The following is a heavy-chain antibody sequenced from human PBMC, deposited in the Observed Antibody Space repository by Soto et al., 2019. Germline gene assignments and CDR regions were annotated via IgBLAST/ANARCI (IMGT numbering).Heavy chain of an antibody. Sequence: QVQLQESGPGLVKPSQTLSLTCTVSGGSISSGGYYWSWIRQHPGKGLEWIGYIYYSGSTYYNPSLKSRVTISVDTSKNQCSLKLSSVTAADTAVYYCARDDGDGSGSDGGYYYYGMDVWGQGTTVTVS. D-gene: IGHD3-10*01. CDR3: ARDDGDGSGSDGGYYYYGMDV. V-gene: IGHV4-31*03. J-gene: IGHJ6*02. CDR1: GGSISSGGYY. CDR2: IYYSGST.